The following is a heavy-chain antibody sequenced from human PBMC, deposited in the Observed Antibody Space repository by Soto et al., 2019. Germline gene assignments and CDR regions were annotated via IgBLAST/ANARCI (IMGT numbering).Heavy chain of an antibody. J-gene: IGHJ5*02. CDR1: GGSISSGGYY. CDR3: ARDTYCSGGSCYPPPNNWFDP. V-gene: IGHV4-31*03. D-gene: IGHD2-15*01. CDR2: IYYSGST. Sequence: QVQLQESGPGLVKPSQTLSLTCTVSGGSISSGGYYWSWIRQHPGKGLEWIGYIYYSGSTYYNPSLKSRVTISVDTSKNQFSLKVSSVTAADTAVYYCARDTYCSGGSCYPPPNNWFDPWGQGTLVTVSS.